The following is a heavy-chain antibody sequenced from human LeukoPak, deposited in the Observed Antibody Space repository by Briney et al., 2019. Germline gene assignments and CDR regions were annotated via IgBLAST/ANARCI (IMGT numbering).Heavy chain of an antibody. CDR1: GFSFSSYA. CDR3: AKGQGHYYDSSGYHRFFDY. CDR2: ITGSVDRT. D-gene: IGHD3-22*01. V-gene: IGHV3-23*01. Sequence: GGSLRLSCEASGFSFSSYAMSWVRQAPGKGLEWVSVITGSVDRTYYADSVKGRVTISRDNFKNTLYLQMNSLRAEDTAVYYCAKGQGHYYDSSGYHRFFDYWGQGTLVTVSS. J-gene: IGHJ4*02.